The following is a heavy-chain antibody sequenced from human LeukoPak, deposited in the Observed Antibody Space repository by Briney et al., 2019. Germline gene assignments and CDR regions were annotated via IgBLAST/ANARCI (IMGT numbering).Heavy chain of an antibody. Sequence: ASVKVSCKASGYTFTSYDINWVRQATGQGLEWMGWMNPNSGNTGYAQKFQGRVTITRNTSISTAYMELSSLRSEDTAVYYCARASKNPRGRGFHYMDVWGKGTTVTVSS. D-gene: IGHD3-10*01. J-gene: IGHJ6*03. CDR3: ARASKNPRGRGFHYMDV. CDR2: MNPNSGNT. CDR1: GYTFTSYD. V-gene: IGHV1-8*03.